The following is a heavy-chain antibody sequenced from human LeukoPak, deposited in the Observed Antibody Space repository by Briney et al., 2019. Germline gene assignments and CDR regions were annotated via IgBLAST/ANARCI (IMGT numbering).Heavy chain of an antibody. J-gene: IGHJ6*03. CDR3: ARVPRQRLGYYYYYMDV. Sequence: PSETLSLTCTVSGGSISSYYWSWIRKPPGRGLEWIGFIYYSGSTKYNPSLKSRVTVSVDTSKNQFSLQLTSVTAADTAVYYCARVPRQRLGYYYYYMDVWGRGTTVTVSS. D-gene: IGHD6-25*01. V-gene: IGHV4-59*01. CDR1: GGSISSYY. CDR2: IYYSGST.